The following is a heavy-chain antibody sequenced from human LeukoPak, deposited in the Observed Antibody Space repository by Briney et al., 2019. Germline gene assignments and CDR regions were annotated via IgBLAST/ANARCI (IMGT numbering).Heavy chain of an antibody. D-gene: IGHD4-17*01. J-gene: IGHJ4*02. Sequence: SETLSLTCTVSGHSIINSFYWGWIRQPPGKGLEWIGYIYYSGSTYYNPSLKSRVTISVDTSKNQFSLKLSSVTAADTAVYYCARDPQDYGEPYSDYWGQGTLVTVSS. V-gene: IGHV4-38-2*02. CDR1: GHSIINSFY. CDR3: ARDPQDYGEPYSDY. CDR2: IYYSGST.